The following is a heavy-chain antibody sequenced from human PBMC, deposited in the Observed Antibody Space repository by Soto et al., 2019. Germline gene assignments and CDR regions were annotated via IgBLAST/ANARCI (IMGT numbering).Heavy chain of an antibody. CDR1: GDSVSSDRYF. Sequence: SETLSLTCSVSGDSVSSDRYFWTWIRQPPGKGLEWIAYISYTGDTNYNPPLKSRVTISVDTSRNQFSLALTSVTAADTAVYFCARIVVGATVDLWGQGSLVTVSS. J-gene: IGHJ5*02. V-gene: IGHV4-61*01. D-gene: IGHD1-26*01. CDR2: ISYTGDT. CDR3: ARIVVGATVDL.